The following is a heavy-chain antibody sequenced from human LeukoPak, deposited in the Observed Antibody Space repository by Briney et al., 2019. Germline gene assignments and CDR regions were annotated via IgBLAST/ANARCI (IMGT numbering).Heavy chain of an antibody. CDR3: ARVNNYYDSSGYYPLDY. Sequence: GGSLRLSCAASGFTFSSYGMHWVRQAPGKGLEWVAFIRYDGSNKYYADSVKGRFTISRDNSKNTLYLQMNSLRAEDTAVYYCARVNNYYDSSGYYPLDYWGQGTLVTVSS. V-gene: IGHV3-30*02. J-gene: IGHJ4*02. CDR2: IRYDGSNK. D-gene: IGHD3-22*01. CDR1: GFTFSSYG.